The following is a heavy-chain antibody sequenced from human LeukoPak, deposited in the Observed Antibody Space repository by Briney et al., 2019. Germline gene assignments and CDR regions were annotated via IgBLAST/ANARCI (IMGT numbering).Heavy chain of an antibody. J-gene: IGHJ5*02. D-gene: IGHD2-2*01. V-gene: IGHV1-2*06. CDR3: ARDPWGGDIVVVPAAIHDP. Sequence: ASVKVSCTASGYTFTDYYIHWVRQVPGQGLEWMGRINGKNGDTNYARKFQGRVTMTRDTSISTAYMELSRLRSDDTAVFYCARDPWGGDIVVVPAAIHDPWGQGTLVTVSS. CDR1: GYTFTDYY. CDR2: INGKNGDT.